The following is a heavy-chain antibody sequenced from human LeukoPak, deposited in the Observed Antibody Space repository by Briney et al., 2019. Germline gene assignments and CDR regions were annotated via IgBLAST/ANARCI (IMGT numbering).Heavy chain of an antibody. J-gene: IGHJ4*02. D-gene: IGHD4-17*01. CDR2: ISSSGSTI. Sequence: PGGSLRLSCAASGFTFSDYYMSWIRQAPGKRLEWVSYISSSGSTIYYADSVKGRFTISRDNAKNSLYLQMNSLRAEDTAVYYCARDLHGDYDPTPFFDYWGQGTLVTVSS. CDR3: ARDLHGDYDPTPFFDY. CDR1: GFTFSDYY. V-gene: IGHV3-11*04.